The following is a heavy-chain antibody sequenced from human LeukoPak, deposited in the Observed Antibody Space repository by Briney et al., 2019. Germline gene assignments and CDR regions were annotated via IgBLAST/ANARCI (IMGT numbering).Heavy chain of an antibody. CDR2: IYTSEST. Sequence: TSETLSLTCTVSGGSISSYYWSWIRQPAGKGLEWIGRIYTSESTNYNPSLKSRVTMSVDTSKNQFSLKLSSVTAADAAVYYCARGVGDARSFHFDYWGQGTLVTVSS. CDR1: GGSISSYY. J-gene: IGHJ4*02. CDR3: ARGVGDARSFHFDY. D-gene: IGHD2-15*01. V-gene: IGHV4-4*07.